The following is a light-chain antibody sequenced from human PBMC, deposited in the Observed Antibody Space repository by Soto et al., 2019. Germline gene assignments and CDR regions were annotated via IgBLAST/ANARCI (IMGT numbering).Light chain of an antibody. CDR1: SSDVGGYNY. V-gene: IGLV2-8*01. CDR2: EVS. J-gene: IGLJ1*01. CDR3: SSYEGSNSYV. Sequence: QAVLTQPPSASGSPGQSVTISCTGTSSDVGGYNYVSWYQQHPGKVPKLMIYEVSKRPSGVPDRFSGSKSGNTASLTVSGLQAEHEADYYCSSYEGSNSYVFGTGTKVTVL.